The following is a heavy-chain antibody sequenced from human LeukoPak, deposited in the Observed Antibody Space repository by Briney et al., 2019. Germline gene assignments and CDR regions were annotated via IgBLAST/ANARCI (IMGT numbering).Heavy chain of an antibody. J-gene: IGHJ1*01. Sequence: SETLSPTCTVSGGSISSYYWSWIRQPPGKGLEWIGYIYYSGSTNYNPSLKSRVTISVDTSKNQFSLKLSSVTAADTAVYYCARSGRYCGGDCSYFQHWGQGTLVTVSS. CDR1: GGSISSYY. D-gene: IGHD2-21*02. CDR3: ARSGRYCGGDCSYFQH. V-gene: IGHV4-59*01. CDR2: IYYSGST.